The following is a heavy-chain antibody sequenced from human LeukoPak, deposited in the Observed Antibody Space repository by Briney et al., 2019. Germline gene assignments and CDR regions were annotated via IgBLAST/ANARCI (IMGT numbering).Heavy chain of an antibody. CDR2: ISDSGST. J-gene: IGHJ5*02. V-gene: IGHV4-59*08. CDR1: GGAISSHY. CDR3: ARHATGSYSVPWLDP. D-gene: IGHD3-10*01. Sequence: SETLSLTCTVSGGAISSHYWSWIRQPPGKGLEWIGCISDSGSTIYNPSLKSRVTILGDTSKNQFSLKLSSVTAADTAVYYCARHATGSYSVPWLDPWGQGTLVTVSS.